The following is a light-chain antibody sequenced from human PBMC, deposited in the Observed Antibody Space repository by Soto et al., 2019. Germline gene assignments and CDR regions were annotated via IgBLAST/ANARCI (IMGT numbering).Light chain of an antibody. Sequence: QSALTQPASVSGSPGQSITISFTGTGSDVGGYNDVSWYQQYPGKVPKLLIYEVSNRPSGVSSRFSGSKSGDTASLTISGLQPEDEADYYCTSYTSRSTLVFGTGTKVTVL. CDR3: TSYTSRSTLV. CDR1: GSDVGGYND. J-gene: IGLJ1*01. V-gene: IGLV2-14*01. CDR2: EVS.